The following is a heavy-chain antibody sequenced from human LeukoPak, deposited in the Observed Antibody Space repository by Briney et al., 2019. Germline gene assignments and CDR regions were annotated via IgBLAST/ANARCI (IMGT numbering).Heavy chain of an antibody. J-gene: IGHJ4*02. V-gene: IGHV1-2*02. CDR3: ARDNCSTSCYADM. CDR1: GYTFTGYY. CDR2: INPNSGGT. Sequence: ASVEVSCKASGYTFTGYYMHWVRQAPGQGLEWMGWINPNSGGTNYAQKFQGRVTMTRDTSISTAYMELSRLRSDDTAVYYCARDNCSTSCYADMWGQGTLVTVSS. D-gene: IGHD2-2*01.